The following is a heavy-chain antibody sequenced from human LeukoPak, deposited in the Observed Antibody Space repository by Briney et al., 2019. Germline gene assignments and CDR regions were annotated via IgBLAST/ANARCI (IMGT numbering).Heavy chain of an antibody. J-gene: IGHJ4*02. D-gene: IGHD3-3*01. Sequence: PGGSLRLSCAASGFTFSSYWMSWVRQAPGKGLEWVANIKQGGSEKYYVDSVKGRFTISRDNAKNSLYLQMNSLRAEDTAVYYCARGADFWSGYPSQIDYWGQGTLVTVSS. CDR3: ARGADFWSGYPSQIDY. CDR2: IKQGGSEK. V-gene: IGHV3-7*01. CDR1: GFTFSSYW.